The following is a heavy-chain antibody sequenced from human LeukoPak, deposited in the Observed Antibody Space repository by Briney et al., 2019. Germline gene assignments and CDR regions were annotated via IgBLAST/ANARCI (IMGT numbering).Heavy chain of an antibody. Sequence: PSETLSLTCAVYGGSFSGHYWSWIRQPPGKGLEWIGEINHSGSTNYNPSLKSRVTISVDTSKNQFSLKLSSVTAADTAVYYCARGEPTNYDFWSGYPGKYYFDYWGQGTLVTVSS. CDR3: ARGEPTNYDFWSGYPGKYYFDY. D-gene: IGHD3-3*01. V-gene: IGHV4-34*01. CDR1: GGSFSGHY. CDR2: INHSGST. J-gene: IGHJ4*02.